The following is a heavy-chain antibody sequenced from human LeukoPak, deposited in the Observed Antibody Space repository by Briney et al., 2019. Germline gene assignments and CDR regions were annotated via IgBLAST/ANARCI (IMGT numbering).Heavy chain of an antibody. CDR1: GYTFIAYY. D-gene: IGHD3-22*01. V-gene: IGHV1-2*06. J-gene: IGHJ3*01. Sequence: ASVKVSCKASGYTFIAYYVHWVRKAPGQGLEWMGRINPNSGGTNYAQKFQGRVTMTRDTSITTAYMELSRLRSDDTAVYYCARRGSGYFDSREAFNLWGQGTMVTVSS. CDR2: INPNSGGT. CDR3: ARRGSGYFDSREAFNL.